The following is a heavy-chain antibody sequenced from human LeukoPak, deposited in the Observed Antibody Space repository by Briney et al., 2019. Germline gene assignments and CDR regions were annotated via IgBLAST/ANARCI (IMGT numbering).Heavy chain of an antibody. CDR2: IYYHGST. J-gene: IGHJ4*02. CDR1: GDPISSYSNYK. Sequence: SETLSLTCTVSGDPISSYSNYKWSWIRQPPGKGLEWIGYIYYHGSTNYNPSLKSRVTISVDTSKNQFSLKLSSVTAADTAVYYCARERDGYNSLYFDYWGQGTLVTVSS. D-gene: IGHD5-24*01. CDR3: ARERDGYNSLYFDY. V-gene: IGHV4-61*01.